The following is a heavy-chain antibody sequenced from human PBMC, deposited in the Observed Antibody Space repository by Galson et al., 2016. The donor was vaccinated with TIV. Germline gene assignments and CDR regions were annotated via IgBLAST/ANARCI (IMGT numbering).Heavy chain of an antibody. CDR2: IIPIIGMT. CDR1: GGTFSNYA. D-gene: IGHD2-21*02. Sequence: SVKVSCKASGGTFSNYAIRWVRQAPGQGLEWMGRIIPIIGMTNYAQKFQGRLTITADKSTSTAYMELSSLRNEDTAGYYCANLVGTDTTFAYWGRGTLVTVSS. V-gene: IGHV1-69*04. CDR3: ANLVGTDTTFAY. J-gene: IGHJ4*02.